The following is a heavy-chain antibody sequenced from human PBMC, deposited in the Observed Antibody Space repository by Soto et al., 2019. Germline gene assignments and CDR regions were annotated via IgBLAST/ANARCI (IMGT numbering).Heavy chain of an antibody. CDR3: ARDRRWLQGEPGRRYYFDY. D-gene: IGHD5-12*01. Sequence: EVQLVESGGGLVQPGGSLRLSCAASGFTFSSYWMSWVRQAPGKGLEWVANIKQDGSEKYYVDSVKGRFTISRDNAKNSLYLQMNSLRAEDTAVYYCARDRRWLQGEPGRRYYFDYWGQGTLVTVSS. J-gene: IGHJ4*02. V-gene: IGHV3-7*01. CDR1: GFTFSSYW. CDR2: IKQDGSEK.